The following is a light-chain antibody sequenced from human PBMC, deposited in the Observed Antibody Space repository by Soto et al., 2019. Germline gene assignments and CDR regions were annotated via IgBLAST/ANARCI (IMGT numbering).Light chain of an antibody. Sequence: DIVMTQSPDSLAVSLGERATINCKSSQSVLYSSNNKNYLAWYQQKPGRAPQLLIYDASSLESGVPSRFTGSGSGTEFTLTITSLQPDDFATYYCQQYNTYSGTFGQGTRLEIK. CDR2: DAS. J-gene: IGKJ5*01. V-gene: IGKV4-1*01. CDR1: QSVLYSSNNKNY. CDR3: QQYNTYSGT.